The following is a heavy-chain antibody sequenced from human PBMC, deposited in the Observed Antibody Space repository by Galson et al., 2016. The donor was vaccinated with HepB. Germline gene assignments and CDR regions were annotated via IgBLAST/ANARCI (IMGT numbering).Heavy chain of an antibody. CDR3: SRMCSGGSWYSY. J-gene: IGHJ4*02. CDR2: IKEEGSGK. Sequence: SLRLSCAASGFTFSPYWISWVARAPGKGLEWVANIKEEGSGKYYVDSLKGGLTISGDDAKNSLYLQMNSLRAEDTAVYYCSRMCSGGSWYSYWGQGTLVTVSS. V-gene: IGHV3-7*01. CDR1: GFTFSPYW. D-gene: IGHD2-15*01.